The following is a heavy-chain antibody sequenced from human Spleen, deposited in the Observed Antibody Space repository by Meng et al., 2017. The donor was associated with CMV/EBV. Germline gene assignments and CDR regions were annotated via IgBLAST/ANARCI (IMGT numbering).Heavy chain of an antibody. CDR3: TKDSVPYSYGSGSRDGFDF. Sequence: GGSLRLSCVASGFTFEDHGMYWVRQAPGKGLEWVSGINWSSDTVAYADSVKGRFTISRDNAKNSLYLQMNSLRPEDTALYYCTKDSVPYSYGSGSRDGFDFWGQGTMVTVSS. V-gene: IGHV3-9*01. J-gene: IGHJ3*01. D-gene: IGHD3-10*01. CDR1: GFTFEDHG. CDR2: INWSSDTV.